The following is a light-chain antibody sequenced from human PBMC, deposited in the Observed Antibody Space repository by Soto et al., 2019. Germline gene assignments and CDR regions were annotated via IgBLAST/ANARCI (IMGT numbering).Light chain of an antibody. CDR3: QQRSNWPLT. CDR1: QSVTKY. V-gene: IGKV3-11*01. Sequence: EIVLTQSPATLSLSPWERATLSCRASQSVTKYLAWYQQKPGQAPRLLIYDDSNRATGIPARFSGSGSGTDFTLTISSLEPEDFAVYYCQQRSNWPLTFGQGTKVDIK. CDR2: DDS. J-gene: IGKJ1*01.